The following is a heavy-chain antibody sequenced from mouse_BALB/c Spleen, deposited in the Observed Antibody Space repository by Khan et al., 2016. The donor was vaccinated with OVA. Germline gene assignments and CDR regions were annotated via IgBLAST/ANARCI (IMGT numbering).Heavy chain of an antibody. J-gene: IGHJ2*01. CDR1: VYTFTTYW. V-gene: IGHV1-7*01. Sequence: VELVESGAELAKPGASVKMSCKASVYTFTTYWMHWVKQRPGQGLEWIGYINPTSGYTDYNEKFKDRATLSADKSSSTAYMQLSSLTSEDSAVYYCTRDRIDYWGQGTTLTVSS. CDR2: INPTSGYT. CDR3: TRDRIDY.